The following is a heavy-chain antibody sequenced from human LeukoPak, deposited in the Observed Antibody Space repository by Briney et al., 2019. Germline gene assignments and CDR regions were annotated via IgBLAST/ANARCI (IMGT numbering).Heavy chain of an antibody. D-gene: IGHD3-22*01. CDR3: ARMRRYYYDSSGYYGPRSFDY. Sequence: PSETLSLTGSVSGVSIISSSYYWGWIPQPPGKGLEWSGSIYYSGSTYYNPSLKSRVTIHVDTCKNQFSLKLSSVTAADTAVYYCARMRRYYYDSSGYYGPRSFDYWGQGTLVTVSS. V-gene: IGHV4-39*01. J-gene: IGHJ4*02. CDR1: GVSIISSSYY. CDR2: IYYSGST.